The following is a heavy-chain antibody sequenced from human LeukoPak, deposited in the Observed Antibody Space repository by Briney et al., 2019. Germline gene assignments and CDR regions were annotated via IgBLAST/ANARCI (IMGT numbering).Heavy chain of an antibody. J-gene: IGHJ4*02. V-gene: IGHV3-48*04. D-gene: IGHD1/OR15-1a*01. Sequence: GSLRLSCAASGFTFSSYSMNWVRQAPGKGLEWVSYISNSGNSIYYADSVKGRFTISRDNAQKSLYLQMNSLRVEDTAVYYCTRNSDIEYWGQGTLATVSS. CDR2: ISNSGNSI. CDR3: TRNSDIEY. CDR1: GFTFSSYS.